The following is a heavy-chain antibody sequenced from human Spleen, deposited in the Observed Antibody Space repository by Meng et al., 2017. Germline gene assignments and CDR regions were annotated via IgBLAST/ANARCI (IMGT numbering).Heavy chain of an antibody. CDR3: AKGGGILHTPFDP. J-gene: IGHJ5*02. CDR2: ISSDGSNT. D-gene: IGHD6-13*01. Sequence: QVQLVESGGGVVQPGRSLRLSCAASGFTFKGHGVHWVRQAPGKGLEWVAVISSDGSNTYYAESLKGRFTISRDNPKNTLYLDMNSLRTEDTAVYYCAKGGGILHTPFDPWGQGTLVTVSS. CDR1: GFTFKGHG. V-gene: IGHV3-30*18.